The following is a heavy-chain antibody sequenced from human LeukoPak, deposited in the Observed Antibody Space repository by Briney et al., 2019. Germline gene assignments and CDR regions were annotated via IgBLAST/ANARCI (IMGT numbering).Heavy chain of an antibody. CDR2: ISAYNGDT. Sequence: ASVKVSCKTSGYTLTTCGISWVRQAPGQGLEWMGWISAYNGDTNYAQNLQGRVTLTTDTSTSTAYMELRSLRSDDTAVYYCARVPPYYDILTGYYTLRGMDVWGKGTTVTVSS. V-gene: IGHV1-18*01. CDR3: ARVPPYYDILTGYYTLRGMDV. J-gene: IGHJ6*04. D-gene: IGHD3-9*01. CDR1: GYTLTTCG.